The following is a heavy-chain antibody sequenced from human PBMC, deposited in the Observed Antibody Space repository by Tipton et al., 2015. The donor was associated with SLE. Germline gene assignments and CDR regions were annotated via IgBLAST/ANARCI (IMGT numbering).Heavy chain of an antibody. CDR2: IYDSGST. V-gene: IGHV4-61*01. CDR3: ARVFRKDVVVVPAYYYYYYMDV. D-gene: IGHD2-2*01. Sequence: TLSLTCTVSGGSISSGSYYWSWVRQPPGKGLEWIGYIYDSGSTKYNPSLKSRVTISVDTSKNQLSLKLSSVTAADTAVYYCARVFRKDVVVVPAYYYYYYMDVWGKGTTVIVSS. CDR1: GGSISSGSYY. J-gene: IGHJ6*03.